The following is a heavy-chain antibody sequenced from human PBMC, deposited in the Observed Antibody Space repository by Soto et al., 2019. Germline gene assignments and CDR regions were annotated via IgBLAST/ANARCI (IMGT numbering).Heavy chain of an antibody. D-gene: IGHD3-16*01. CDR3: AKEGGSIGGWFGRKFDS. J-gene: IGHJ4*02. CDR2: ISSGGTTT. V-gene: IGHV3-23*01. Sequence: GGSLRLSCAASGFTFSTHAMSWVRQAPGKGLEWVSSISSGGTTTFYAASVEGRFTISRDKSKNTLYLQMNSLRADDTAVYFCAKEGGSIGGWFGRKFDSWGQGTQVTVSS. CDR1: GFTFSTHA.